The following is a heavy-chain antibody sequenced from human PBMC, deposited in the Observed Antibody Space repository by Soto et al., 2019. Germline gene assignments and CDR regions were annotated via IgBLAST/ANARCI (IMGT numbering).Heavy chain of an antibody. V-gene: IGHV4-39*01. Sequence: QLQLQESGPGLVKPSETLSLTCTVSGGSISSSSYYWGWIRQPPRKGLEWIGSIYYSGSTYYNPSLKSRVTISVDTSKNQFSLKLSSVTAADTAVYYCARLASAAVQYYFDYWGQGTLVTVSS. CDR3: ARLASAAVQYYFDY. CDR2: IYYSGST. CDR1: GGSISSSSYY. D-gene: IGHD6-13*01. J-gene: IGHJ4*02.